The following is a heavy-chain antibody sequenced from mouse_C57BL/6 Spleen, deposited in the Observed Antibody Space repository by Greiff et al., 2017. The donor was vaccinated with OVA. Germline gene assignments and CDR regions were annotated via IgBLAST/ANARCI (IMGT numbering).Heavy chain of an antibody. CDR2: IRNKANGYTT. V-gene: IGHV7-3*01. Sequence: DVKLVESGGGLVQPGGSLSLSCAASGFTFTDYYMSWVRQPPGKALEWLGFIRNKANGYTTEYSASVKGRFTISRDKSQSILYLQMNALRAEDSATYYCARSVVAKGYFDYWGQGTTLTVSS. J-gene: IGHJ2*01. D-gene: IGHD1-1*01. CDR3: ARSVVAKGYFDY. CDR1: GFTFTDYY.